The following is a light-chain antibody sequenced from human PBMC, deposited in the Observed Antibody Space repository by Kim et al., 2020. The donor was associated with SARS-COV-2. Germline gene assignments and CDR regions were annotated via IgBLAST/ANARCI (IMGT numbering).Light chain of an antibody. CDR3: QSRNSDGNVL. CDR2: GRN. CDR1: SLRSYY. V-gene: IGLV3-19*01. J-gene: IGLJ2*01. Sequence: SSELTQDPVVSVALGQTVRITCQGDSLRSYYATWYVQKPRQAPALVIYGRNNRPSGIPDRFSGSTSGNTASLIISGAQAEDEADFYCQSRNSDGNVLFGGGTKLTVL.